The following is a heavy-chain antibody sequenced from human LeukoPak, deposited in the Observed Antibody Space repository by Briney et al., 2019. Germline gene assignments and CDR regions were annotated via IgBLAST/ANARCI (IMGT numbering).Heavy chain of an antibody. J-gene: IGHJ4*02. Sequence: SETLSLTCTVSGGSISSGDYYWRWIRQPPGTGLEWIGYIYYSGSTYYNPSLKSRVTISVDTSKNQFSLKLSSVTAADTAVYYCARAFDLYYFDYWGQGTLVTVSS. CDR2: IYYSGST. D-gene: IGHD3-9*01. V-gene: IGHV4-30-4*08. CDR1: GGSISSGDYY. CDR3: ARAFDLYYFDY.